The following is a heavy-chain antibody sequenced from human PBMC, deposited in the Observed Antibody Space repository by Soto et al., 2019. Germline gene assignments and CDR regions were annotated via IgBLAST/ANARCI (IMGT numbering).Heavy chain of an antibody. CDR2: IKEDGNEK. Sequence: GGSLRLSCAASGFTFSNYWMSWVRQAPGKGLEWVANIKEDGNEKYYVDSVKGRFTISRDNAEKSLYLQMNSLRAEDTAIYYCARTKGAVAFDIWGQGTMVTVSS. CDR1: GFTFSNYW. D-gene: IGHD3-16*01. J-gene: IGHJ3*02. CDR3: ARTKGAVAFDI. V-gene: IGHV3-7*01.